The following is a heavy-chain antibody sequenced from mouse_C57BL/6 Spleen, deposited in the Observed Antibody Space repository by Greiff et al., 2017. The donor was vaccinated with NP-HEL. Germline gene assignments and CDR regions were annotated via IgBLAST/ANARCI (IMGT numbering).Heavy chain of an antibody. CDR2: INPNNGGT. D-gene: IGHD3-2*02. CDR1: GYTFTDYY. J-gene: IGHJ4*01. V-gene: IGHV1-26*01. CDR3: AREAEAMDY. Sequence: VQLQQSGPELVKPGASVKISCKASGYTFTDYYMNWVKQSHGKSLEWIGDINPNNGGTSYNQKFKGKATLTVDKSSSTAYMELRSLTSEDSAVYYCAREAEAMDYWGQGTSVTVSS.